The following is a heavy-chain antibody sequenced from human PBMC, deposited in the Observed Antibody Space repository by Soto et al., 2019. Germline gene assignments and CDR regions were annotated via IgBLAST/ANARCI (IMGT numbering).Heavy chain of an antibody. CDR1: GGSISDNW. CDR2: IYHSGTT. Sequence: QVQLQESGPGLVKPSGTLSLTCAVAGGSISDNWWSWVRQAPGKGLEWIGEIYHSGTTYYNPSLKGRVIILVDKTASQISLALSSVTAAYTAVYDCARHVAVPRTRGFDYWGQGALVAVSS. V-gene: IGHV4-4*02. CDR3: ARHVAVPRTRGFDY. D-gene: IGHD3-10*02. J-gene: IGHJ4*02.